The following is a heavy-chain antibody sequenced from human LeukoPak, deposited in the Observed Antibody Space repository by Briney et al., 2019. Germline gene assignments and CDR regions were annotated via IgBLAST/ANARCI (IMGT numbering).Heavy chain of an antibody. CDR2: IDGDGSST. J-gene: IGHJ6*02. CDR1: GFTFSSYW. D-gene: IGHD6-19*01. V-gene: IGHV3-74*01. Sequence: GGSLRLSCAASGFTFSSYWMQWVRQAPGKGLVWVSRIDGDGSSTNYADSVKGRFTISRDNAKNTLYLQMNSLRAEDTAVYYCAKDPKAMAGNNYYGMDAWGQGTTVTVSS. CDR3: AKDPKAMAGNNYYGMDA.